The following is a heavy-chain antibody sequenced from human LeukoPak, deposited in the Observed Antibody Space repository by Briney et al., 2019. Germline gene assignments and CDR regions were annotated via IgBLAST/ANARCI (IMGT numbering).Heavy chain of an antibody. D-gene: IGHD6-19*01. CDR1: GFTFSSYG. Sequence: GRSLRLSCAASGFTFSSYGMHWVRQAPGKGLEWVAVIWYDGSNKYYADSVRGRFTISRDNSKNTLYLQMNSLRAEDTAVYYCAREEGDPSSGWYQNWFDPWGQGTQVTVSS. V-gene: IGHV3-33*01. CDR3: AREEGDPSSGWYQNWFDP. J-gene: IGHJ5*02. CDR2: IWYDGSNK.